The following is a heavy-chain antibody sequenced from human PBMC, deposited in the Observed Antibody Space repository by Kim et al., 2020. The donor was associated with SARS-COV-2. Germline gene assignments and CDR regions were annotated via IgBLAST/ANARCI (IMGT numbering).Heavy chain of an antibody. J-gene: IGHJ5*02. D-gene: IGHD3-9*01. Sequence: ASVKVSCKASGYTFTSYAMHWVRQAPGQRLEWMGWINAGNGNTKYSQKFQGRVTITRDTSASTAYMELSSLRSEDTAVYYCARRFDWLFALDPWGQGTLVTVSS. CDR2: INAGNGNT. CDR3: ARRFDWLFALDP. CDR1: GYTFTSYA. V-gene: IGHV1-3*01.